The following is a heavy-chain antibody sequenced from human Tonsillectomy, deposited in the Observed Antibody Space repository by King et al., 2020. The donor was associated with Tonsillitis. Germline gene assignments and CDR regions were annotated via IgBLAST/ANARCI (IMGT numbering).Heavy chain of an antibody. CDR3: ARDFTITKAAADLGIFDP. Sequence: QLVQSGAEVKKPGASVKVSCKASGYTFTSYGISWVRQAPGQGLEWMGWISAYNGNTNYAQKLQGRVTMTTDTSTSTAYMELRSLRSDDTAVYYCARDFTITKAAADLGIFDPWGQGTLVTVSS. CDR2: ISAYNGNT. J-gene: IGHJ5*02. D-gene: IGHD6-13*01. CDR1: GYTFTSYG. V-gene: IGHV1-18*04.